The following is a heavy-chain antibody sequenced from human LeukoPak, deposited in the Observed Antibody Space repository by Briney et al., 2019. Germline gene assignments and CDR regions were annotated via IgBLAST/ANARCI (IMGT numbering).Heavy chain of an antibody. CDR1: GYTFTGYY. Sequence: GASVKVSCKASGYTFTGYYMHWVRQAPGQGLEWMGWINPNSGGTNYAQDFHGRVTMTRDTSISTAYMELSRLRSDDTAVFFCARLYAGSGSPHYFDYWGQGTLVTVAS. CDR2: INPNSGGT. V-gene: IGHV1-2*02. D-gene: IGHD6-19*01. J-gene: IGHJ4*02. CDR3: ARLYAGSGSPHYFDY.